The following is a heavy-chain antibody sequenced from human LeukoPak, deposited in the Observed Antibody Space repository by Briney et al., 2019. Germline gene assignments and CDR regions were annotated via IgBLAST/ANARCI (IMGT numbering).Heavy chain of an antibody. D-gene: IGHD2-15*01. CDR1: GFTFSSYA. CDR3: ARDHQLLHGNWFDP. Sequence: GGSLRLSCAASGFTFSSYAMHWVRQAPGKGLEWVAVISYDGSNKYYADSVKGRFTISRDNSKNTLYLQMNSLRAEDTAVYYCARDHQLLHGNWFDPWGQGTLVTVSS. CDR2: ISYDGSNK. V-gene: IGHV3-30-3*01. J-gene: IGHJ5*02.